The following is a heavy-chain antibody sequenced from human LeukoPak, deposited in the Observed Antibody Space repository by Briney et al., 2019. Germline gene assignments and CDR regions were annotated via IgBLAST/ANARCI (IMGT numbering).Heavy chain of an antibody. Sequence: ASVEVSCKASGGTFSSYTISWVRQAPGQGLEWMGRIIPILGIANYAQKFQGRVTITADKSTSTAYMELSSLRSEDTAVYYCARGIMITFGGVIVPYYYGMDVWGQGTTVTVSS. J-gene: IGHJ6*02. CDR2: IIPILGIA. D-gene: IGHD3-16*02. V-gene: IGHV1-69*02. CDR3: ARGIMITFGGVIVPYYYGMDV. CDR1: GGTFSSYT.